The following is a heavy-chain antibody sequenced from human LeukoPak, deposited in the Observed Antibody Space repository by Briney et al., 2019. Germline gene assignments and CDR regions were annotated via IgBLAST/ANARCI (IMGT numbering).Heavy chain of an antibody. CDR3: ARGGGCCGGDPRWYFDL. CDR1: GFTFSSYS. Sequence: GGSLRLSCAASGFTFSSYSMNWVRQAPGKGLEWVSSISSSSSYIYYADSVKGRFTISRDNAKNSLYLQMNSLRAEDTAVYYCARGGGCCGGDPRWYFDLWGRGTLVTVSS. J-gene: IGHJ2*01. D-gene: IGHD2-21*02. CDR2: ISSSSSYI. V-gene: IGHV3-21*01.